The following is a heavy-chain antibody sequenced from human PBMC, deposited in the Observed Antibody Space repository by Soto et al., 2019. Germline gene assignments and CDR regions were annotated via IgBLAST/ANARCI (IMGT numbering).Heavy chain of an antibody. CDR1: GGTFSSYA. V-gene: IGHV1-69*06. Sequence: QVQLVQSGAEVKKPGSSVKVSCKASGGTFSSYAISWVRQAPGQGLEWMGGIIPIFGTANYAQKFQGRVTITADKSTSTAYMELSSQRSEDTAVYYCASSSGDIVVVPAAYYYWGQGTLVTVSS. D-gene: IGHD2-2*01. CDR3: ASSSGDIVVVPAAYYY. CDR2: IIPIFGTA. J-gene: IGHJ4*02.